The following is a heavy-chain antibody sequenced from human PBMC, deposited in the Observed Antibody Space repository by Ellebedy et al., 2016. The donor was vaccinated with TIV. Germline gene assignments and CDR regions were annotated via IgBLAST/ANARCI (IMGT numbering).Heavy chain of an antibody. Sequence: GESLKISCAASGFTFSNYGMHWVRQAPGKGLEWVSVISYDGSNKYYADSVKGRFTISRDNYKNTRYVKMNSLRADDTAVYYCAKVADYYHDSSGFPDNWGQGTLVTVSS. D-gene: IGHD3-22*01. V-gene: IGHV3-30*18. CDR1: GFTFSNYG. CDR2: ISYDGSNK. J-gene: IGHJ4*02. CDR3: AKVADYYHDSSGFPDN.